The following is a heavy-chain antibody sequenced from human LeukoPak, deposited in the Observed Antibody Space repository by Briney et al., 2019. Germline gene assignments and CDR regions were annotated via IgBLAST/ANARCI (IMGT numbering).Heavy chain of an antibody. J-gene: IGHJ4*02. Sequence: SQTLSLTCAISGDSVSSNSAAWNWIRQSPSRGLEWLGRTYYRSKWYNDYAVSVKSRITINPDTSKNQFSLQLNSVTPEDTAVYYCARDRDYYDSSGYYPLIDYWGQGTLVTVSS. CDR2: TYYRSKWYN. D-gene: IGHD3-22*01. CDR1: GDSVSSNSAA. CDR3: ARDRDYYDSSGYYPLIDY. V-gene: IGHV6-1*01.